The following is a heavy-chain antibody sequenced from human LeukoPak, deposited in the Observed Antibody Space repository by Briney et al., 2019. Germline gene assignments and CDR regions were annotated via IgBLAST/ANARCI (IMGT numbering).Heavy chain of an antibody. J-gene: IGHJ4*02. CDR2: IWYDGSNK. Sequence: GRCLRLSCAASGFTFSSDGMDWVRQAPGKGLEWVAVIWYDGSNKYYADSVKGRFTISRDNSKNTLYLQMNSLKAEDTAVYYCAREPLRGHSLTGYDFDCWGQGTLVTVSS. V-gene: IGHV3-33*01. CDR3: AREPLRGHSLTGYDFDC. CDR1: GFTFSSDG. D-gene: IGHD3-9*01.